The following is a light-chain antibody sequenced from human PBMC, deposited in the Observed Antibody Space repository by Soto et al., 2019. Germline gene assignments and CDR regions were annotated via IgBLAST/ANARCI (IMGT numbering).Light chain of an antibody. Sequence: EIVLTQSPGTLSLSPGERATLSCRASQSVRSNYLAWYQQRPGQPPSLLIYGASSRATGIPDRFSGSGSGTDFTLTISRREPEDFAVYYCQQYANSPRTFGQGTKVEIK. V-gene: IGKV3-20*01. CDR3: QQYANSPRT. CDR2: GAS. CDR1: QSVRSNY. J-gene: IGKJ1*01.